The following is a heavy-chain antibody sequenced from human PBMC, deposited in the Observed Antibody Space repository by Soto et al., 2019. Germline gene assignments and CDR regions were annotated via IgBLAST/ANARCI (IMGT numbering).Heavy chain of an antibody. J-gene: IGHJ4*02. V-gene: IGHV1-24*01. D-gene: IGHD3-3*01. CDR1: GYTLTELS. CDR2: FDPEDGET. CDR3: ATGITIFGVVKD. Sequence: GASVKVSGEVSGYTLTELSMHWVRQAPGKGLEWMGGFDPEDGETIYAQKFQGRVTMTEDTSTDTAYMELSSLRSEDTAVYYCATGITIFGVVKDWGQGTLVTVSS.